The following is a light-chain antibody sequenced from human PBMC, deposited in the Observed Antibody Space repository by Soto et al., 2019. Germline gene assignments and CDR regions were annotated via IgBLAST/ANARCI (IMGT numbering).Light chain of an antibody. CDR3: SSHAGSSSFVA. CDR1: SRDVGTYNL. CDR2: EVT. V-gene: IGLV2-23*02. Sequence: QSVLTQAASVSRSPGQSITISCTGTSRDVGTYNLVSWYQQYPGKVPKLIIYEVTKRPSGVSNRFSGSKTGNSASLTISGLQAEDEAYYYCSSHAGSSSFVAFGGGTKLTVL. J-gene: IGLJ2*01.